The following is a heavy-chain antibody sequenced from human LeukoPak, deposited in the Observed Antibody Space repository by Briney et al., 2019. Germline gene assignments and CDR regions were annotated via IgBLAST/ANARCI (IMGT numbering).Heavy chain of an antibody. CDR2: IYYSGIT. Sequence: SETLSLTCTVSGGSVSSGSYYWSWIRQPPGKALEWIGYIYYSGITNYNSSLKSRVTISVDTSKNQFSLKLSSVTAADTAVYYCARDHGDYADYWGQGTLVTVSS. CDR1: GGSVSSGSYY. D-gene: IGHD4-17*01. V-gene: IGHV4-61*01. CDR3: ARDHGDYADY. J-gene: IGHJ4*02.